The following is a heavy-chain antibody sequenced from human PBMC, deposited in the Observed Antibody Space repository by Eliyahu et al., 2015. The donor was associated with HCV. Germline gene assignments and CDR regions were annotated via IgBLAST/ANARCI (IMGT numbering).Heavy chain of an antibody. D-gene: IGHD6-19*01. J-gene: IGHJ6*02. V-gene: IGHV3-30*18. CDR2: ISYDGSKK. CDR1: SSXG. CDR3: AKGSSGWDYFYGMDV. Sequence: SSXGIHWVRQAPGXGLEWVAVISYDGSKKYYADSVKGRFTIXRDNSKNTLYLQMNSLRVEDTAVFYCAKGSSGWDYFYGMDVWGQGTTVTVSS.